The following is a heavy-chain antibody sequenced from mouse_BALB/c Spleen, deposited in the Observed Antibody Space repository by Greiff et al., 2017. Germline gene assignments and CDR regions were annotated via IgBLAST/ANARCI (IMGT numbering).Heavy chain of an antibody. J-gene: IGHJ2*01. CDR1: GYTFTSYW. V-gene: IGHV1S22*01. D-gene: IGHD1-1*01. CDR3: TRFINTVVADFDY. CDR2: IYPGSGST. Sequence: LQQPGSELVRPGASVKLSCKASGYTFTSYWMHWVKQRPGQGLEWIGNIYPGSGSTNYDEKFKSKATLTVDTSSSTAYMQLSSLTSEDSAVYYCTRFINTVVADFDYWGQGTTLTVSS.